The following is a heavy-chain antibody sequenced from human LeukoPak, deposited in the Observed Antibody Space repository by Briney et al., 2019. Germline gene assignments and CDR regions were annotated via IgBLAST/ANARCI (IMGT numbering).Heavy chain of an antibody. V-gene: IGHV3-15*01. D-gene: IGHD2-8*01. CDR1: GFTFSSYA. Sequence: GRSLRLSCAASGFTFSSYAMPWVRQAPGKGLEWVGHIKNKTNGETTDYAAPVKGRFIISRDDSKNTLYLQMNSLRAEDTAVYYCATRFEDSLYPGGMDVWGQGTTVTVSS. CDR3: ATRFEDSLYPGGMDV. J-gene: IGHJ6*02. CDR2: IKNKTNGETT.